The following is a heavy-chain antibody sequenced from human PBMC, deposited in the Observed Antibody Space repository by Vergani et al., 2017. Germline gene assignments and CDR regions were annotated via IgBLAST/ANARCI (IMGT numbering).Heavy chain of an antibody. CDR3: ARGGGSLLWFWEPDNWFDP. CDR1: GGSISSGSYY. V-gene: IGHV4-61*02. J-gene: IGHJ5*02. CDR2: SYTSGST. D-gene: IGHD3-10*01. Sequence: QVQLQESGPGLVKPSQTLSLTCTVSGGSISSGSYYWSWIRQPAGKGLEWSGRSYTSGSTNDNPSLKSRVTISVDPSKNQFSLKLSSVPAAGTAVYYCARGGGSLLWFWEPDNWFDPWGQGTLVTVSS.